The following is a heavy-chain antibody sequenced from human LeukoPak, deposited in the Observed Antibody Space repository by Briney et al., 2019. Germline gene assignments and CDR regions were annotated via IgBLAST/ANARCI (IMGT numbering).Heavy chain of an antibody. D-gene: IGHD2-21*02. CDR3: ARARALGAYCGGDCYSVLDY. J-gene: IGHJ4*02. V-gene: IGHV4-34*01. CDR2: INHSGST. Sequence: SETLSLTCAVYGGSFSGYYWSWIRQPPGKGLEWIGEINHSGSTNYNPSLKSRVTISVDTSKNQFSLKLSSVTAADTAVYYCARARALGAYCGGDCYSVLDYWGQGTLVTVSS. CDR1: GGSFSGYY.